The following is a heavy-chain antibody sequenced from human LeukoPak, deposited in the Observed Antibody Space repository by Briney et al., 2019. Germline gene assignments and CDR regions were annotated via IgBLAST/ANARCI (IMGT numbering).Heavy chain of an antibody. CDR1: GGSFSGYY. Sequence: SETLSLTCAVYGGSFSGYYWSWIRQPPGKGLEWIGEINHSGSTNYSPSLKSRVTISVDTSKNQFSLKLSSMTAADTAVYYCARGSQYYYESSGYYSHDYWGQGTLVTVSS. CDR3: ARGSQYYYESSGYYSHDY. CDR2: INHSGST. D-gene: IGHD3-22*01. J-gene: IGHJ4*02. V-gene: IGHV4-34*01.